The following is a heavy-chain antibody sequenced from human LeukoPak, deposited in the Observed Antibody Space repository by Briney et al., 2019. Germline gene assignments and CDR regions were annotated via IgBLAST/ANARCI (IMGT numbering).Heavy chain of an antibody. CDR3: ARGHYYGSGANWFDP. CDR1: GGTFSSYA. J-gene: IGHJ5*02. D-gene: IGHD3-10*01. CDR2: IIPILGIA. Sequence: GASVKVSCKASGGTFSSYAISWVRQAPGQGLEWMGRIIPILGIANYAQKFQGRVTITADKSTSTAYMELSSLRSEDTAVYYCARGHYYGSGANWFDPWGQGTLVTVSS. V-gene: IGHV1-69*04.